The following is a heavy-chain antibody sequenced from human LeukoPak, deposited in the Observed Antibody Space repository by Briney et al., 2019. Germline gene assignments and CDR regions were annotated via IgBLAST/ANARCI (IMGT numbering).Heavy chain of an antibody. J-gene: IGHJ4*02. CDR2: IKSKTDGGTT. CDR3: TTTPPRDYYDSSGYYYVFDY. V-gene: IGHV3-15*01. Sequence: GGSLGLSCAASGFTFSNAWMSWVRQAPGKGLEWVGRIKSKTDGGTTDYAAPVKGRFTISRDDSKNTLYLQMNSLKTEDTAVYYCTTTPPRDYYDSSGYYYVFDYWGQGTLVTVSS. CDR1: GFTFSNAW. D-gene: IGHD3-22*01.